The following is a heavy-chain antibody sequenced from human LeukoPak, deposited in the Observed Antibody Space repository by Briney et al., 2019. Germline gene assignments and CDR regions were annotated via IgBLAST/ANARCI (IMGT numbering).Heavy chain of an antibody. D-gene: IGHD2-2*01. CDR1: GYTFTGYY. Sequence: ASVKVSCKASGYTFTGYYMHWVRQAPGQGLEWMGWINPNSGGTNYAQKFQGWVTMTRDKSISTAYLQWSSLKASDTAMYYCARHPYSGSCISNICYRWFDPWGQGTLVTVSS. CDR2: INPNSGGT. CDR3: ARHPYSGSCISNICYRWFDP. J-gene: IGHJ5*02. V-gene: IGHV1-2*04.